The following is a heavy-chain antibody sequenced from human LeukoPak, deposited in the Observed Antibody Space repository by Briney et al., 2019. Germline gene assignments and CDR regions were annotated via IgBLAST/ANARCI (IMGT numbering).Heavy chain of an antibody. CDR3: AKGRGWFGGSLANFDY. CDR1: GFTFDDYV. Sequence: PGRSLRLSCAASGFTFDDYVMHWVRQAPGKGLEWVSAIGSSGGNIHYADSVKGRFTISRDNSRYTLYLEVNSLRAEDTAVYYCAKGRGWFGGSLANFDYWGQGTLVTVSS. D-gene: IGHD3-10*01. V-gene: IGHV3-23*01. CDR2: IGSSGGNI. J-gene: IGHJ4*02.